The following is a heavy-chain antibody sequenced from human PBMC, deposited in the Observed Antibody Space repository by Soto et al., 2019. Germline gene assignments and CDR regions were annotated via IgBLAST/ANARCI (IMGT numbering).Heavy chain of an antibody. CDR3: ARGHPRASSSSSPHFDY. CDR2: INPIFGTA. V-gene: IGHV1-69*12. CDR1: GGTFSSYA. J-gene: IGHJ4*02. D-gene: IGHD6-13*01. Sequence: QVQLVQSGAEVKKPGSSVKVSCKASGGTFSSYAISWVRQAPGPGPEWMGGINPIFGTANYAQKFQGRVTITADESTSTAYMELSSLRSEDTAVYYCARGHPRASSSSSPHFDYWGQGTLVTVSS.